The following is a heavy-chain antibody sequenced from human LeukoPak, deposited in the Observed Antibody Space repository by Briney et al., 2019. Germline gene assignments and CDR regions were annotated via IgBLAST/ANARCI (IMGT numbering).Heavy chain of an antibody. V-gene: IGHV3-66*02. Sequence: PGGSLRLSCAASGFTVSSNYMSWVRQAPGEGLEWVSVIYSGGSTYYADSVKGRFTISRDNSKNTLYLQMNSLRAEDTAVYYCARGLGYSSGWYFDYWGQGTLVTVSS. CDR3: ARGLGYSSGWYFDY. D-gene: IGHD6-19*01. CDR1: GFTVSSNY. J-gene: IGHJ4*02. CDR2: IYSGGST.